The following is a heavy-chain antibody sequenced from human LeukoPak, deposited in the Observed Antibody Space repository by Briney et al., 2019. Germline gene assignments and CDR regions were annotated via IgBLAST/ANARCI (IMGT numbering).Heavy chain of an antibody. V-gene: IGHV3-33*06. CDR2: IGSDGSNN. CDR3: AKTLIPAGAVGGGGGGMDV. Sequence: GGSLRLSCAASGFSFSTYGLHWVRQAPGRGLEWVAAIGSDGSNNHYADSVKGRFTIARDNSKNTLELQMNSLRAEDTAVYYCAKTLIPAGAVGGGGGGMDVWGQGTTVTVSS. CDR1: GFSFSTYG. J-gene: IGHJ6*02. D-gene: IGHD3-16*01.